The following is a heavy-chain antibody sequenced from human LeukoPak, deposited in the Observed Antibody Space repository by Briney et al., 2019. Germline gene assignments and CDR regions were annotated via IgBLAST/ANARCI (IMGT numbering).Heavy chain of an antibody. Sequence: PGGSLRLSCAASGFTFSSYAMHWVRQAPGKGLEWVSSISSSSSYIYYADSVKGRFTISRDNAKNSLYLQMNSLRAEDTAVYYCARSQGGPTERKYVTGNYQPLGYWGQGTLVTVSS. CDR2: ISSSSSYI. CDR3: ARSQGGPTERKYVTGNYQPLGY. D-gene: IGHD2-2*01. J-gene: IGHJ4*02. CDR1: GFTFSSYA. V-gene: IGHV3-21*01.